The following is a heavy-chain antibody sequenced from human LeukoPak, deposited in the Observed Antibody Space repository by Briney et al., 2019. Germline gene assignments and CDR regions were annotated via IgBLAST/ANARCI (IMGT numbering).Heavy chain of an antibody. Sequence: SVKVSCKASGGTFSSYAISWVRQAPGQGLEWMGRIIPIFGTANYAQKFQGRVTITTDESTSTAYMELSSLRSEDTAVYYCARSARKRKQWLDEYYFDYWGQGTLVTVSS. V-gene: IGHV1-69*05. CDR3: ARSARKRKQWLDEYYFDY. CDR1: GGTFSSYA. J-gene: IGHJ4*02. D-gene: IGHD6-19*01. CDR2: IIPIFGTA.